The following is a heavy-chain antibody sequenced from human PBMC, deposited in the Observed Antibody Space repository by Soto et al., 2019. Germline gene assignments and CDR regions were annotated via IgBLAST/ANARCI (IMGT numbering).Heavy chain of an antibody. V-gene: IGHV4-59*01. CDR3: ARDDIISWTFFHPGWFAP. CDR2: IYYSGST. D-gene: IGHD6-13*01. CDR1: GGSISSYY. J-gene: IGHJ5*02. Sequence: QVQLQESGPGLVKPSETLSLTCTVSGGSISSYYWSWIRQPPGKGLEWIGYIYYSGSTNYNPSLKSLVTISVDTSNNHFSLQLSSVTAADTAVYYCARDDIISWTFFHPGWFAPWGQGTLVTVSS.